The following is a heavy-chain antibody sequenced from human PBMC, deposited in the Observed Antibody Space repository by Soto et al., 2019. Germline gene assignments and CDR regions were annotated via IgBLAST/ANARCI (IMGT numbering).Heavy chain of an antibody. CDR2: RYYRSKWYS. CDR1: GDSVSSNSAA. Sequence: QVQLQQSGPGLVKPSQTLSLTCAISGDSVSSNSAAWNWIRQSPSRGLEWLGRRYYRSKWYSDFALSVRGRITINPDTSNTQVSLQLNSVTPEDTAVYFCARGSTDGFGRFLDFWGQGTLVTVSS. D-gene: IGHD3-3*01. V-gene: IGHV6-1*01. CDR3: ARGSTDGFGRFLDF. J-gene: IGHJ4*02.